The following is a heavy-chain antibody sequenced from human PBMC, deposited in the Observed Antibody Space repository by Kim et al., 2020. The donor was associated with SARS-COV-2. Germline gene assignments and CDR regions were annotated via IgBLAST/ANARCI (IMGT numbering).Heavy chain of an antibody. V-gene: IGHV1-2*04. CDR3: ARKGGEFGPLYYFDY. CDR1: GYTFTGYY. J-gene: IGHJ4*02. D-gene: IGHD3-16*01. CDR2: INPNSGGT. Sequence: ASVKVSCKASGYTFTGYYMHWVRQAPGQGLEWMGWINPNSGGTNYAQKFQGWVTMTRDTSISTAYMELSRLRSDDTAVYYCARKGGEFGPLYYFDYWGQGTLVTVSS.